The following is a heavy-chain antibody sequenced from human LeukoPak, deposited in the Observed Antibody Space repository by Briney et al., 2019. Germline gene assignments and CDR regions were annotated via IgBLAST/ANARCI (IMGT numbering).Heavy chain of an antibody. CDR3: ATWGRGAPTYY. D-gene: IGHD3-16*01. V-gene: IGHV1-69*05. CDR1: GGTFSSYA. Sequence: SVKVSCKASGGTFSSYAISWVRQAPGQGLEWMGGIIPIFGTANYAQKFQGRVTMTRDTSISTAYMELSSLRSEDTAVYYCATWGRGAPTYYWGQGTLVTVSS. J-gene: IGHJ4*02. CDR2: IIPIFGTA.